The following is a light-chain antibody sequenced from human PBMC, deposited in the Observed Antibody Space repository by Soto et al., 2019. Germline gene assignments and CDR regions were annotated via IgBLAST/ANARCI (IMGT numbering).Light chain of an antibody. Sequence: QSVLTQPPSASGTPGQRVTISCSGSSSNIGSNTVNWYQQLPGTAPKLLIYTNNQRPSGVPDRFSASKSGTSASLAISGLQSEDEADYYCATWDDSLNVPVFGGGTQLTVL. CDR3: ATWDDSLNVPV. CDR1: SSNIGSNT. V-gene: IGLV1-44*01. J-gene: IGLJ3*02. CDR2: TNN.